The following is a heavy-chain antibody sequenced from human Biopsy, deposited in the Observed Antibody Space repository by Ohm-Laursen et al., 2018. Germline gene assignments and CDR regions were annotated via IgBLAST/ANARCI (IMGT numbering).Heavy chain of an antibody. V-gene: IGHV1-8*01. D-gene: IGHD1-26*01. J-gene: IGHJ4*02. CDR3: ARWETTLGRSLDS. CDR2: MSPNTGNT. CDR1: GYTFTSHD. Sequence: APVKVSCKVSGYTFTSHDINWVRQATGQGLEWMGWMSPNTGNTVYAQRFQDRVTMTSDTSTGTAYMELTSLTSDDTAVYFCARWETTLGRSLDSWGQGTLVAVSS.